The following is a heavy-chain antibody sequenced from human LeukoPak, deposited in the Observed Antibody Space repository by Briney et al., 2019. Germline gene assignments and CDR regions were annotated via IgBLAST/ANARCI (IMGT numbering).Heavy chain of an antibody. CDR3: AKERYCSGGSCPTWFDY. CDR2: ISGSGGST. D-gene: IGHD2-15*01. V-gene: IGHV3-23*01. CDR1: GFTFSSYA. J-gene: IGHJ4*02. Sequence: GASLRLSCAASGFTFSSYAMSWVRQAPGKGLEWVSAISGSGGSTYYADSVKGRFTISRDNSKNTLYLQMSSLRAEDTAVYYCAKERYCSGGSCPTWFDYWGQGTLVTVSS.